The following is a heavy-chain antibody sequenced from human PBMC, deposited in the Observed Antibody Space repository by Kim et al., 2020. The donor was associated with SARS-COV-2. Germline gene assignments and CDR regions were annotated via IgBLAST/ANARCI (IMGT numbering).Heavy chain of an antibody. CDR2: ISYDGSNK. CDR1: GFTFSSYA. D-gene: IGHD2-2*01. Sequence: GGSLRLSCAASGFTFSSYAMHWVRQAPGKGLEWVAVISYDGSNKYYADSVKGRFTISRDNSKNTLYLQMNSLRAEDTAVYYCARDRGYCSSTSCYFRRYYYYGMDVWGQGAPVTVSS. J-gene: IGHJ6*02. CDR3: ARDRGYCSSTSCYFRRYYYYGMDV. V-gene: IGHV3-30-3*01.